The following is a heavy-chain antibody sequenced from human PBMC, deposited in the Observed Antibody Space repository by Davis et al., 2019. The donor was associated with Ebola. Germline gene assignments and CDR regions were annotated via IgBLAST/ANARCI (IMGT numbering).Heavy chain of an antibody. D-gene: IGHD5-18*01. Sequence: PSETLSLTCAVYGESFSAYYWNWIRQSPGKGLEWIGEIHHSGSTNSNPSLKSRVTISLDSSKNQFSLKLSSVTAADTAVYYCARGAPLQLWRFSYYYMDVWGEGTTVTVSS. CDR3: ARGAPLQLWRFSYYYMDV. CDR1: GESFSAYY. J-gene: IGHJ6*03. CDR2: IHHSGST. V-gene: IGHV4-34*01.